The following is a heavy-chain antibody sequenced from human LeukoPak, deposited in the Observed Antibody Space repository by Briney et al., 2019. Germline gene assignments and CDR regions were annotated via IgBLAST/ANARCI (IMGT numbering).Heavy chain of an antibody. D-gene: IGHD6-13*01. CDR3: ARAPGIAAAGFDY. J-gene: IGHJ4*02. V-gene: IGHV4-30-2*01. Sequence: MPSETLSLTCAVSDGSISRGGYSWSWIRQPPGKGLEWIGYIYHSGSTYYNPSLKSRVTISVDRSKNQFSLKLSSVTAADTAVYYCARAPGIAAAGFDYWGQGTLVTVSS. CDR1: DGSISRGGYS. CDR2: IYHSGST.